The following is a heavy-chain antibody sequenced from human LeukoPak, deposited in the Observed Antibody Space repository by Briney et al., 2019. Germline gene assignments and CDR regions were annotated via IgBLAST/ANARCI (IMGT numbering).Heavy chain of an antibody. CDR2: IIPIFGTA. CDR3: ARDPGGWFDP. J-gene: IGHJ5*02. Sequence: ASVKVSCKASGGTFSSYAISLVRQAPGQGLEWMGGIIPIFGTANYAQKFQGRVTITTDESTSTAYMELSSLRSEDTAVYYCARDPGGWFDPWGQGTLVTVSS. CDR1: GGTFSSYA. V-gene: IGHV1-69*05.